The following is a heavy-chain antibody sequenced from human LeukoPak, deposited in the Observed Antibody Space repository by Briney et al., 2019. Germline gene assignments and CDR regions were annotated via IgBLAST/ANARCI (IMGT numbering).Heavy chain of an antibody. Sequence: GGSLRLSCAASGFAFSSYWMHWVRQAPGKGLVWVSRINGDGSTTTYADAVKGRFTISRDNAKNTLYLQMSSLRAEDTAVYYCARRGLVPAFDIWGQGTMVTVTS. CDR1: GFAFSSYW. J-gene: IGHJ3*02. D-gene: IGHD2-2*01. CDR3: ARRGLVPAFDI. CDR2: INGDGSTT. V-gene: IGHV3-74*01.